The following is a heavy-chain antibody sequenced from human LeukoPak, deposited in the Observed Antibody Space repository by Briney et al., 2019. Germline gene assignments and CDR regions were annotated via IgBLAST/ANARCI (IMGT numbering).Heavy chain of an antibody. CDR2: ITSSGSTM. D-gene: IGHD6-19*01. Sequence: PGGSLRLSCAASGFTFSSYEMHWVRQAPGKGLEWVSYITSSGSTMYYADSVKGRFTISRDNAKNSLYLQMSSLRAEDTAVYYCARWAVTGIYLDSWGQGALVTVSS. CDR1: GFTFSSYE. V-gene: IGHV3-48*03. J-gene: IGHJ4*02. CDR3: ARWAVTGIYLDS.